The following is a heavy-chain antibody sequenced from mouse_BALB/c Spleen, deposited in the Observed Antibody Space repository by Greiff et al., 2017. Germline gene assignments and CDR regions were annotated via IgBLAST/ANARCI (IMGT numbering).Heavy chain of an antibody. J-gene: IGHJ3*01. CDR2: ISSGGST. Sequence: EVKLVESGGGLVKPGGSLKLSCAASGFTFSSYAMSWVRQTPEKRLEWVASISSGGSTYYPDSVKGRFTISRDNARNILYLQMSSLRSEDTAMYYCARAYYYGSSTAWFAYWGQGTLVTVSA. CDR3: ARAYYYGSSTAWFAY. V-gene: IGHV5-6-5*01. D-gene: IGHD1-1*01. CDR1: GFTFSSYA.